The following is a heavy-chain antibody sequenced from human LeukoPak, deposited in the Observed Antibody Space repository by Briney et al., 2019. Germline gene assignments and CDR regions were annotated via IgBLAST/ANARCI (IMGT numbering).Heavy chain of an antibody. CDR2: ISGSGGIP. Sequence: GGSLRLSCAASGFTFCSYGIIWVRQAPGEGLEWVSGISGSGGIPHYAHSVKGRFTISRDNSKNTLYVRMYSRRAEGTALYYFAKDGYYYDSSGSPTYFFHYWGQGPLVPVSS. D-gene: IGHD3-22*01. CDR1: GFTFCSYG. J-gene: IGHJ4*02. V-gene: IGHV3-23*01. CDR3: AKDGYYYDSSGSPTYFFHY.